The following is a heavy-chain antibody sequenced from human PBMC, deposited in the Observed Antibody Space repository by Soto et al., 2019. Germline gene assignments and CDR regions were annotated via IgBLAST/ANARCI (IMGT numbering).Heavy chain of an antibody. D-gene: IGHD3-22*01. J-gene: IGHJ6*02. CDR3: ARYYYGSSGGNYYYGMDV. CDR1: GDSVSSNSAA. Sequence: SQTLSLTCAISGDSVSSNSAAWNWIRQSPSRGLEWLGRTYYRSKWYNDYAVSVKSRITINPDTSKNQFSLQLNSVTPEDTAVYYCARYYYGSSGGNYYYGMDVWGQGTTVTVSS. V-gene: IGHV6-1*01. CDR2: TYYRSKWYN.